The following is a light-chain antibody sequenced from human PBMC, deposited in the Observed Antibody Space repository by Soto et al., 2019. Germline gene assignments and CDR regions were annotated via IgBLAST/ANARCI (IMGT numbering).Light chain of an antibody. CDR1: QSVSSY. CDR3: QQRSNWPRT. V-gene: IGKV3-11*01. CDR2: DAS. Sequence: EIGLTQSPATLSLSPAERATLSCRASQSVSSYLAWYQQKPGQAPRLLIYDASNRATGIPARFSGSGSGTDFTLTISSLEPEDFAVYYCQQRSNWPRTVGGGTKVDSK. J-gene: IGKJ4*01.